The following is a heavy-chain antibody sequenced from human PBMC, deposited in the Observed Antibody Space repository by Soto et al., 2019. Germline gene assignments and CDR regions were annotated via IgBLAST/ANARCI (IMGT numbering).Heavy chain of an antibody. CDR2: IDGDGRNT. CDR1: GFTFSAYW. J-gene: IGHJ6*02. Sequence: GGSLRLSCAASGFTFSAYWMNWVRHAPGKGLEWVSRIDGDGRNTYYADFVKGRFSISRDNAKNTLSLQMNSLTAEDTAVYYCASRGTGQGMGAWGRGTTVTVSS. CDR3: ASRGTGQGMGA. V-gene: IGHV3-74*01.